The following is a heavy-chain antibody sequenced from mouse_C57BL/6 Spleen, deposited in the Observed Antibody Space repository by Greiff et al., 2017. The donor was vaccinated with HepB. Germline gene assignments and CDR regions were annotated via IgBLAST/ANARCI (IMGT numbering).Heavy chain of an antibody. V-gene: IGHV1-50*01. D-gene: IGHD2-2*01. CDR3: ARPGGYDAWFAY. Sequence: QVQLKQPGAELVKPGASVKLSCKASGYTFTSYWMQWVKQRPGQGLEWIGEIDPSDSYTNYNQKFKGKATLTVDTSSSTADMQLSSLTSEDSAVYYCARPGGYDAWFAYWGQGTLVTVSA. CDR1: GYTFTSYW. J-gene: IGHJ3*01. CDR2: IDPSDSYT.